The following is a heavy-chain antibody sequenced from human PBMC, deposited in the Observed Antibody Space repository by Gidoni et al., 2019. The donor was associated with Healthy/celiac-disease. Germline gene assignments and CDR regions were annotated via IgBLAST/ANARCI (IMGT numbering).Heavy chain of an antibody. CDR1: GFTVSRTY. Sequence: GFTVSRTYMSWVRQAPGKGLEWVSVIYSGGSTYYADSVKGRFTISRDNSKNTLDLQMNSLRAEDTAVYYCAREGCSSTSCYLWYFDLWGRGTLVTVSS. J-gene: IGHJ2*01. CDR2: IYSGGST. D-gene: IGHD2-2*01. CDR3: AREGCSSTSCYLWYFDL. V-gene: IGHV3-66*01.